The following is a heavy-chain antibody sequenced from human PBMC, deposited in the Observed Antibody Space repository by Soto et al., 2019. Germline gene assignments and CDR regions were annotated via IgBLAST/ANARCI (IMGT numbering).Heavy chain of an antibody. CDR1: GFTFSSYG. CDR2: IWYDGSNK. D-gene: IGHD1-7*01. J-gene: IGHJ4*02. CDR3: ARANWNYSFDY. Sequence: GGSLRLSCAASGFTFSSYGMHWVRQAPGKGLEWVAVIWYDGSNKYYADSVKGRFTISRDNSKNTLYLQMNSLRAEDTAVYYCARANWNYSFDYWGQGTLVTVSS. V-gene: IGHV3-33*01.